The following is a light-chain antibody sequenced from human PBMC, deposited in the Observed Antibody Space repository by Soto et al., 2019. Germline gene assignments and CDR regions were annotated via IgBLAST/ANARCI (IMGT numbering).Light chain of an antibody. Sequence: QSALTQPASVSGSPGQSITISCTGTSSDVGDYNYVSWYQQHPDKAPKLMIYEVSNRPSGVSSCFSGSKSGNTASLTISGVQAEDEADYYCSSYTSSGTVVFGGGTQLTVL. CDR1: SSDVGDYNY. J-gene: IGLJ2*01. V-gene: IGLV2-14*01. CDR2: EVS. CDR3: SSYTSSGTVV.